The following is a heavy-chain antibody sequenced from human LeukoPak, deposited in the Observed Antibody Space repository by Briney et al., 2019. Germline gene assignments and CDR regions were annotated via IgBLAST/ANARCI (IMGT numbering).Heavy chain of an antibody. D-gene: IGHD3-3*01. V-gene: IGHV3-74*01. CDR2: INSDGSST. J-gene: IGHJ3*02. Sequence: RGSLRLSCAASGFTFSSYWMHWVRQAPGKGLVWVSRINSDGSSTSYADSVKGRFTISRDNAKNTLYLQMNSLRAEDTAVYYCARVGYDLYEAFDIWGQGTMVTVSS. CDR3: ARVGYDLYEAFDI. CDR1: GFTFSSYW.